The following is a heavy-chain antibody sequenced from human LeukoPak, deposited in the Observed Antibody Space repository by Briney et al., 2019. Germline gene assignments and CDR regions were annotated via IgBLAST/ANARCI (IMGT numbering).Heavy chain of an antibody. Sequence: SVKVSCKASGFTFTSSAVQWVRQARGQRLEWIGWIVVGSGNTNYAQKFQERVTITRDMSTSTAYMELSSLRSEDTAVYYCAADPTIFGVVTFDYWGQGTLVTVSS. V-gene: IGHV1-58*01. J-gene: IGHJ4*02. CDR1: GFTFTSSA. CDR2: IVVGSGNT. D-gene: IGHD3-3*01. CDR3: AADPTIFGVVTFDY.